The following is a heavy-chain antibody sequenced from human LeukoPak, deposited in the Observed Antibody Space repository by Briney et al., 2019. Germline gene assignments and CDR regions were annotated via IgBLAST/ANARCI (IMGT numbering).Heavy chain of an antibody. D-gene: IGHD3-3*01. CDR1: GDSVSSNSAA. CDR2: TYYRSKWYN. J-gene: IGHJ3*02. V-gene: IGHV6-1*01. Sequence: PSQTLSLTCAISGDSVSSNSAAWNWIRQSPSRGLEWLGRTYYRSKWYNDYAVSVKSRITINPDTSKNQFSLQLNSVTPEDTAVYYCARDMGIFEWLQPHGAFDIWGQGTMVTVSS. CDR3: ARDMGIFEWLQPHGAFDI.